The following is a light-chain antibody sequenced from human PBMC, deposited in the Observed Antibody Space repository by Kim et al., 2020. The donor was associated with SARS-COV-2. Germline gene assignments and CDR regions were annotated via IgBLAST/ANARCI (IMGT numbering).Light chain of an antibody. CDR1: SGSIVSNY. V-gene: IGLV6-57*03. J-gene: IGLJ1*01. CDR3: QSYDTNTV. Sequence: NFMLTQPHSVSESPGKTVTISCTRSSGSIVSNYVQWYQQRPGSAPTTVIYEDDQRPSGVPHRFSGSIDSSSNSASLTISGLKTEDEADYYCQSYDTNTVFGAGTRSPS. CDR2: EDD.